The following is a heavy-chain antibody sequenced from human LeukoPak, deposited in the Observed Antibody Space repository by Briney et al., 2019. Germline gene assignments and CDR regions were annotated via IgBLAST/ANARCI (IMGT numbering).Heavy chain of an antibody. CDR1: GGSISSSRYY. Sequence: SETLSLTCTVSGGSISSSRYYWGWIRQSPGKGLEWIGEIYHSGSTNYNPSLKSRVTISVDKSKNQFSLKLSSVTAADTAVYYCARKGGHYYYMDVWGKGTTVTVSS. CDR3: ARKGGHYYYMDV. D-gene: IGHD2-15*01. V-gene: IGHV4-39*07. CDR2: IYHSGST. J-gene: IGHJ6*03.